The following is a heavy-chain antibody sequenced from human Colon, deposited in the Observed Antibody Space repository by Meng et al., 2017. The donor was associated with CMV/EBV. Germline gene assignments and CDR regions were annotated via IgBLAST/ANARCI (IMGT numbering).Heavy chain of an antibody. CDR2: ISRSGDII. CDR3: ARLKLPSYYYGMDV. D-gene: IGHD1-26*01. CDR1: GFSFSNYE. Sequence: GESLKISCAASGFSFSNYEVNWVRQAPGKGLEWVAYISRSGDIIYYADSVKGRFTVSRDNANNSLFVQMNSLRGEDTGVYYCARLKLPSYYYGMDVWGQGTTVTVSS. V-gene: IGHV3-48*03. J-gene: IGHJ6*02.